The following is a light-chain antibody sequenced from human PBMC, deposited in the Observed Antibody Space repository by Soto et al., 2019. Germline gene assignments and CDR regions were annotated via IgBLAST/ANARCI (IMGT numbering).Light chain of an antibody. J-gene: IGLJ1*01. CDR1: SSDVGGYNY. CDR2: DVN. CDR3: CSYAGSYTYV. V-gene: IGLV2-11*01. Sequence: QSALTQPRSVSGSPGQSVTISCTGTSSDVGGYNYVSWYQQHPGKAPKLMIYDVNLRPSGVPDRFSGSKSGHTASLTISGLQTEDEADYYCCSYAGSYTYVFATGTKVTV.